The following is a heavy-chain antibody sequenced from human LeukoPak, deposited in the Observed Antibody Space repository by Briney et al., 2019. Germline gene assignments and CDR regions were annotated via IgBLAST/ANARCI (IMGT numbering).Heavy chain of an antibody. Sequence: GGSLRLSCAASRFTFSDYYMSWIRQAPGRGLEWLAYISSTGTDMLYADSVKGRFTISRDNANKSLSLQMNSLRAEDTAVYYCARDRWAYYYDSSGYYGPGPFDYWGQGTLVTVSS. V-gene: IGHV3-11*01. CDR3: ARDRWAYYYDSSGYYGPGPFDY. CDR2: ISSTGTDM. CDR1: RFTFSDYY. J-gene: IGHJ4*02. D-gene: IGHD3-22*01.